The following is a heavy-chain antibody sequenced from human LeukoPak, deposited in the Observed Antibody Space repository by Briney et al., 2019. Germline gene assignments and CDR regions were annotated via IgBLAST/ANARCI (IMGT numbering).Heavy chain of an antibody. V-gene: IGHV4-31*03. CDR2: IHYSGST. CDR1: GGSISSGGYY. J-gene: IGHJ5*02. Sequence: SQTLSLTCTVSGGSISSGGYYWSWIRQHPGKGLEWIGYIHYSGSTYYNPSLKSRVTISVDTSKNQFSLKLSSVTAADTAVYFCARDPYYYDRSGGFDPWGQGTLVTVSS. CDR3: ARDPYYYDRSGGFDP. D-gene: IGHD3-22*01.